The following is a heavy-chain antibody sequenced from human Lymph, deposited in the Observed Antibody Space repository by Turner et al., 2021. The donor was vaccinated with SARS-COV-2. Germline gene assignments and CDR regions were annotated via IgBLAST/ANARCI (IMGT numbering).Heavy chain of an antibody. D-gene: IGHD3-3*01. CDR2: IRQDGSEK. CDR3: ARVGVRFEWSDGYHYYYAMDV. Sequence: EVQRVESGGGLVQPGGSLRLSRAASGFTFSSYWMCGVRQAPGKGLEWGAKIRQDGSEKYYVDSVKGRFTNSRDNAKNSLYLQMNSLRAEDTAVYFCARVGVRFEWSDGYHYYYAMDVWGQGTTVTVSS. CDR1: GFTFSSYW. J-gene: IGHJ6*02. V-gene: IGHV3-7*03.